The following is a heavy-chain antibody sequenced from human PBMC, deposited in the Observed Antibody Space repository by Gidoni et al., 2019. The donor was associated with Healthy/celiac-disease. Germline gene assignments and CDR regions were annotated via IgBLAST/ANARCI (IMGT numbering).Heavy chain of an antibody. V-gene: IGHV4-30-2*01. Sequence: QLQLQESGSGLVKPSQTLSLTGAVSGGSISRGGYSWSWIRQPPGKGLEWIGYIYHSGSTYYNPSLTRRVTISVDRSKNQFSLKLSSVTAADTAVYYCARAEIAVAGTWYFDYWGQGTLVTVSS. D-gene: IGHD6-19*01. CDR3: ARAEIAVAGTWYFDY. CDR2: IYHSGST. J-gene: IGHJ4*02. CDR1: GGSISRGGYS.